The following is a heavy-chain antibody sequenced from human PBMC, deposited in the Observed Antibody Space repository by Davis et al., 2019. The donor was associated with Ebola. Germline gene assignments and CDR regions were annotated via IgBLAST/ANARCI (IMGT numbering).Heavy chain of an antibody. CDR1: GFTFDDYA. V-gene: IGHV3-9*01. J-gene: IGHJ6*02. D-gene: IGHD2-2*01. CDR2: ISWNSGSI. CDR3: AKGHCSSTSCPCDV. Sequence: PGGSLRLSCAASGFTFDDYAMHWVRQAPGKGLEWVSGISWNSGSIGYADSVKGRFTISRDNAKNSLYLQMNSLRAEDTALYYCAKGHCSSTSCPCDVWGQGTTVTVSS.